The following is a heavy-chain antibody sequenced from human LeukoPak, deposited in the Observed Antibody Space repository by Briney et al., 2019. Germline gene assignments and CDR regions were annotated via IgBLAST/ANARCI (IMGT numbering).Heavy chain of an antibody. CDR1: GHTFTGYY. CDR2: INPNSGVT. D-gene: IGHD6-19*01. Sequence: ASVTVSCQASGHTFTGYYMHWVRQAPGHGLEWLGWINPNSGVTNYAQKFQGRITMTRDTSITTVYMELSSLTSDDTAVYYCGSGQWLVGVFYWGQGTLVTVSS. V-gene: IGHV1-2*02. J-gene: IGHJ4*02. CDR3: GSGQWLVGVFY.